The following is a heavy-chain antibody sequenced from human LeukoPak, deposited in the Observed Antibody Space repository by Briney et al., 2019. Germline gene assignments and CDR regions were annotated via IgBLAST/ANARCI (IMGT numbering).Heavy chain of an antibody. CDR1: GYTFTGHY. D-gene: IGHD4-17*01. J-gene: IGHJ4*02. V-gene: IGHV1-2*02. Sequence: ASVKVSCKXSGYTFTGHYMHWVRQSPGQGLEWVGWISPNGGGTSYSQKFQDRVTMTRDTSISTAYMELSRLRSDDTAVYFCARPYGDYTDYFFDYWGQGTLVTVSS. CDR2: ISPNGGGT. CDR3: ARPYGDYTDYFFDY.